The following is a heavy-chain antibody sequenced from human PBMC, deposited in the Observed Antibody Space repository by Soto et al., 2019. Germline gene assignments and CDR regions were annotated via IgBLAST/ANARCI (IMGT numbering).Heavy chain of an antibody. J-gene: IGHJ3*02. D-gene: IGHD3-3*01. V-gene: IGHV3-30-3*01. Sequence: PGGSLRLSCAASGFTFSSYAMHWVRQAPGKGLEWVAVISYDGSNKYYADSVKGRFTISRDNSKNTLYLQMNSLRAEDTAVYYCARPSLRFLEWFYPDAFDIWGQGTMVTVSS. CDR3: ARPSLRFLEWFYPDAFDI. CDR1: GFTFSSYA. CDR2: ISYDGSNK.